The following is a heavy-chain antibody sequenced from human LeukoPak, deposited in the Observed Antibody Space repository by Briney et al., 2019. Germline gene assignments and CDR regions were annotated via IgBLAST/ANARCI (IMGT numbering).Heavy chain of an antibody. CDR1: GYTLTELS. CDR2: FDPEDGET. D-gene: IGHD3-3*01. Sequence: GASVTVSCKVSGYTLTELSIHWVRQAPGEGLEWMGGFDPEDGETIYARSFQGRVTVTDDTSTDIAYMELSSLRFEDTAVYYCTTSGSRTLGDYWGQGTLVTVSS. V-gene: IGHV1-24*01. CDR3: TTSGSRTLGDY. J-gene: IGHJ4*02.